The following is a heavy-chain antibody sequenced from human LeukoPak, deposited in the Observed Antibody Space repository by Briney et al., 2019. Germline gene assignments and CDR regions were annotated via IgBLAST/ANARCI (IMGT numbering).Heavy chain of an antibody. CDR1: GSTFDDYA. J-gene: IGHJ4*02. D-gene: IGHD6-25*01. CDR3: AKQAGAFDY. Sequence: PGRSLRLSCAASGSTFDDYAMHWVRHAPGEGLEWVSGISWNSGSIGYADSVKGRFTISRDNAKNSLYLQMNSLRAEDTALYYCAKQAGAFDYWGQGTLVTVSS. V-gene: IGHV3-9*01. CDR2: ISWNSGSI.